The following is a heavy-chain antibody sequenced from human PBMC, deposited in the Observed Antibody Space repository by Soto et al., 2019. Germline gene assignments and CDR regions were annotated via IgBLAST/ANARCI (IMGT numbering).Heavy chain of an antibody. CDR1: GFTFSSYA. CDR2: ISGSGGST. D-gene: IGHD2-15*01. CDR3: AKAGPIVVVVAAYFDY. V-gene: IGHV3-23*01. J-gene: IGHJ4*02. Sequence: GGSLRLSCAASGFTFSSYAMSWVRQAPGKGLERVSAISGSGGSTYYADSVKGRFTISRDNSKNTLYLQMNSLRAEDTAVYYCAKAGPIVVVVAAYFDYWGQGTLVTVSS.